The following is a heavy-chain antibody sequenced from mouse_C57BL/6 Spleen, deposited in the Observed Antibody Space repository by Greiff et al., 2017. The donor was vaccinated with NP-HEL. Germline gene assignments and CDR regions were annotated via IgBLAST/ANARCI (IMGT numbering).Heavy chain of an antibody. Sequence: EVQLQQSGPELVKPGASVKIPCKASGYTFTDYNMDWVKQSHGKSLEWIGDINPNNGGTIYNQKFKGKATWTVDKSSSTAYMEHRSLTSEDTAVYYCARRGGRWYFDVWGTGTTVTVSS. CDR3: ARRGGRWYFDV. D-gene: IGHD1-1*01. J-gene: IGHJ1*03. CDR1: GYTFTDYN. V-gene: IGHV1-18*01. CDR2: INPNNGGT.